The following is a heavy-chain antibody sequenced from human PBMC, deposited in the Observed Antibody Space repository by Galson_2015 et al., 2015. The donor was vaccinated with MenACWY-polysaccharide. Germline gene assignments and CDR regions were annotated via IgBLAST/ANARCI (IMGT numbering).Heavy chain of an antibody. J-gene: IGHJ4*02. Sequence: SLRLSCAASGFTFSDYTLNWVRQAPGKGLEWLSHISSGSRIIYYADSVKGRFTISKDNAKNTLYLQMTSLRADDSAVYYCWVYCSSASCYSGIPSGGQGTLVTVSS. CDR2: ISSGSRII. V-gene: IGHV3-48*04. CDR1: GFTFSDYT. D-gene: IGHD2-2*02. CDR3: WVYCSSASCYSGIPS.